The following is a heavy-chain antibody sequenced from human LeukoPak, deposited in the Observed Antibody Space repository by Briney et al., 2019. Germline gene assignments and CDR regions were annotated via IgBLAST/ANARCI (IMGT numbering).Heavy chain of an antibody. J-gene: IGHJ4*02. CDR3: ARGAFTELRYSNYFDH. Sequence: ASVKVSCKASGYTFTSYDINWVRQATGQGLEWMGWMNPNSGNTGYAQKFQGRVTMTRDTSISTAYMELSRLRSDDTAVYYCARGAFTELRYSNYFDHWGQGTLVTVSS. V-gene: IGHV1-8*01. D-gene: IGHD3-9*01. CDR1: GYTFTSYD. CDR2: MNPNSGNT.